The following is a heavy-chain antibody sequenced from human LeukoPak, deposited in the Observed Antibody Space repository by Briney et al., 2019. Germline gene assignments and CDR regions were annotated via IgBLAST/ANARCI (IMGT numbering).Heavy chain of an antibody. CDR2: ISGSGGST. CDR1: GFTFSSYA. Sequence: GGSLRLSCAASGFTFSSYAMSWVRQAPGKGLDWVSAISGSGGSTYYADSVKGRFTISRDNSKNTMYLQMDSLRAEDTAVDYCAKDRDDSSGYDDYWGQGTLVTVSS. V-gene: IGHV3-23*01. CDR3: AKDRDDSSGYDDY. D-gene: IGHD3-22*01. J-gene: IGHJ4*02.